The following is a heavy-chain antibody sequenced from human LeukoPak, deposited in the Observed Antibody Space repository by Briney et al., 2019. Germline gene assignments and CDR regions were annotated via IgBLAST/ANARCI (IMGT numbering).Heavy chain of an antibody. CDR3: ARFDYYDSSGYYSFDY. Sequence: SETLSLTCAVYGGSFSGYYWSWIHQPPGKGLEWIGEINHSGSTNYNPSLKSRVTISVDTSKNQFSLKLSSVTAADTAVYYCARFDYYDSSGYYSFDYWGQGTLVTVSS. CDR1: GGSFSGYY. J-gene: IGHJ4*02. D-gene: IGHD3-22*01. CDR2: INHSGST. V-gene: IGHV4-34*01.